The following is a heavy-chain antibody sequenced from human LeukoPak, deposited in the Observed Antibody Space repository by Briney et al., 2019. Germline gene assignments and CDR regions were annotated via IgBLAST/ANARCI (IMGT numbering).Heavy chain of an antibody. J-gene: IGHJ4*02. CDR2: INHSGST. Sequence: PSETLSLTCTVSGGSISTYFWSWIRQPPGKGLEWIGEINHSGSTNYNPSLKSRVTISVDTSKNQFSLKLSSVTAADTAVYYCARGRYDFWSGYYTYFDYWGQGTLVTVSS. CDR1: GGSISTYF. D-gene: IGHD3-3*01. V-gene: IGHV4-34*01. CDR3: ARGRYDFWSGYYTYFDY.